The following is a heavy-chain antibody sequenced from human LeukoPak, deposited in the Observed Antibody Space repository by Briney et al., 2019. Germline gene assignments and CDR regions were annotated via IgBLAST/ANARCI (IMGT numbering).Heavy chain of an antibody. CDR3: ARLLGWSLDY. CDR2: IWYDGSNK. CDR1: GFTFSSYG. J-gene: IGHJ4*02. D-gene: IGHD4-23*01. V-gene: IGHV3-33*01. Sequence: GGSLRLSCAASGFTFSSYGMHWVRQSPGKGLEWVAVIWYDGSNKYYADSVKGRFTISRDNSKSTLYLQMNSLRAEDTVVYYCARLLGWSLDYWGQGTLVTVSS.